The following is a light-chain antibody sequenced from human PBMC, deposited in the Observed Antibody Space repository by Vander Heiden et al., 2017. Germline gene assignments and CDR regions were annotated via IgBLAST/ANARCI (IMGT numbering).Light chain of an antibody. CDR3: QQYNSWPPWT. CDR1: ESVSSN. V-gene: IGKV3-15*01. Sequence: ATLSVSQGERATLSCRASESVSSNLAWYQHKPGQAPRLLIYGASTRATGIPARFSGSGSGTEFTLTISSLQSEDFAVYYCQQYNSWPPWTFGQGTRVEIK. CDR2: GAS. J-gene: IGKJ1*01.